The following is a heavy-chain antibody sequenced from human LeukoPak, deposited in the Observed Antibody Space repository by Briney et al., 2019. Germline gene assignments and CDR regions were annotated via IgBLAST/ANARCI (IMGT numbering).Heavy chain of an antibody. CDR3: ARDLGYCSGGSCNWFDP. D-gene: IGHD2-15*01. CDR2: IYYTGST. V-gene: IGHV4-39*07. CDR1: SGSISSNNYY. Sequence: PSETLSLTCTVSSGSISSNNYYWGWIRQPPGKGLGWIGSIYYTGSTFYNPSLKSRVTISVDTSKNQFSLKLSSVTAADTAVYYCARDLGYCSGGSCNWFDPWGQGTLVTVSS. J-gene: IGHJ5*02.